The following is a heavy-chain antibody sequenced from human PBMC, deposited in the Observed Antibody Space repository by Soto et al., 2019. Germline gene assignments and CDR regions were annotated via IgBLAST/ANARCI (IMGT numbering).Heavy chain of an antibody. J-gene: IGHJ4*02. Sequence: GGSLRLSCAASGFTFSNAWMSWVRQAPGKGLEWVGRIKSKTDGGTTDYAAPVKGRFTISRDDSKNTLYLQMNSLKTEDTAVYYCAKDVRRIAAAGANFDYWGQGTLVTSPQ. CDR2: IKSKTDGGTT. CDR1: GFTFSNAW. V-gene: IGHV3-15*01. D-gene: IGHD6-13*01. CDR3: AKDVRRIAAAGANFDY.